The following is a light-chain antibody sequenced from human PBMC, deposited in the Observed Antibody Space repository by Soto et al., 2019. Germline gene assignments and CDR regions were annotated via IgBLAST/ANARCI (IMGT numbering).Light chain of an antibody. CDR2: EVT. Sequence: QSALTQPPSASGSPGQSVTISCTGTSSDVGKYDYVSWFQHHPGKAPKLIIYEVTRRPSGVPDRFSGSKSGNTASLTVSGLQAEDEAGYFCTAYSGSNKFYVFGTGTKLTVL. CDR3: TAYSGSNKFYV. V-gene: IGLV2-8*01. J-gene: IGLJ1*01. CDR1: SSDVGKYDY.